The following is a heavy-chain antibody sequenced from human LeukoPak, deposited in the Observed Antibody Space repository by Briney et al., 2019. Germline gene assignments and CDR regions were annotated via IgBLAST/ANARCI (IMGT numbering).Heavy chain of an antibody. CDR1: GFTFSNYG. CDR2: LSRSGDSP. D-gene: IGHD3-22*01. CDR3: ARAYYDSSGYYYFDY. Sequence: PGGSLRLSCAASGFTFSNYGMSWVRQAPGKGLEWVSTLSRSGDSPYYADSVKGRFTISRDNAKNSLYLQMNSLRAEDTAVYYCARAYYDSSGYYYFDYWGQGTLVTVSS. J-gene: IGHJ4*02. V-gene: IGHV3-23*01.